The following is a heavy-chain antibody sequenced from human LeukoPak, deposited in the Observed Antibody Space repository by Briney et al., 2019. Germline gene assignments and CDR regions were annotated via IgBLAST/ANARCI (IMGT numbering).Heavy chain of an antibody. CDR3: ATAGQEWFGELGFDS. CDR2: ISGSGGST. Sequence: GGSLRLSCAASGFTFSSYAMSWVRQAPGKGLEWVWAISGSGGSTYYADSVNGRFTTSRDNSKNTLFLQMNSLRAEDTAVYYCATAGQEWFGELGFDSWGQRTPVTVSS. J-gene: IGHJ4*02. CDR1: GFTFSSYA. D-gene: IGHD3-10*01. V-gene: IGHV3-23*01.